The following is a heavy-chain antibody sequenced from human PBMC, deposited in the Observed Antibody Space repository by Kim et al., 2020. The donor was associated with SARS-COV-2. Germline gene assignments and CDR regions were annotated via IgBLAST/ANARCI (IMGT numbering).Heavy chain of an antibody. D-gene: IGHD2-2*01. Sequence: GGSLRLSCAASGFMLSSYAVSWVRQAPGKGLEWVSTISSSTYDADSVGGRCTISRDNSKNTLYLQINSLRADDTAVYYCAKALGPTIDYSMDGWGQGATV. CDR3: AKALGPTIDYSMDG. CDR2: ISSST. J-gene: IGHJ6*02. CDR1: GFMLSSYA. V-gene: IGHV3-23*03.